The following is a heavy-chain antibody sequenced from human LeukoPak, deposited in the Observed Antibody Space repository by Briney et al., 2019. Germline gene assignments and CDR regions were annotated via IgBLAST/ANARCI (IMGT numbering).Heavy chain of an antibody. Sequence: RPGGSLRLSCTASGFSFSNYGMQWVRQAPDKGLEWLAFIRYDGKTIYYADSVKGRFTISRDNSKNTLYLQMNSLRAEDTAVYYCAKRLIVADDSPPYYFDYWGQGTLVTVSS. D-gene: IGHD6-13*01. V-gene: IGHV3-30*02. CDR2: IRYDGKTI. CDR3: AKRLIVADDSPPYYFDY. J-gene: IGHJ4*02. CDR1: GFSFSNYG.